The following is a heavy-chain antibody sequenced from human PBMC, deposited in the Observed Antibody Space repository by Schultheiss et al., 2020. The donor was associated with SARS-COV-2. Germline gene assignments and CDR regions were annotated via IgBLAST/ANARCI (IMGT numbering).Heavy chain of an antibody. D-gene: IGHD1-26*01. Sequence: SQTLSLTCAVYGGSFSGYYWGWIRQSPGKGLEWIGEINHSGSTNYNPSLKSRVTILVDTSKNQFSLKLSSVTAADTAVYYCAREGGGSSQQGTFDIWGQGTMVTVSS. CDR3: AREGGGSSQQGTFDI. V-gene: IGHV4-34*01. CDR2: INHSGST. J-gene: IGHJ3*02. CDR1: GGSFSGYY.